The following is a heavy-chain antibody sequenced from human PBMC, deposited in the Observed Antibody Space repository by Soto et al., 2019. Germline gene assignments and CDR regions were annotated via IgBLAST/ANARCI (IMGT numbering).Heavy chain of an antibody. Sequence: QVQLQESGPGLVKPSETLSLTCTVSGGSISSYYWSWIRQPAGKGLEWIGRIHTSGSTNYNPSLKSRVTMPVDTSKNQFSLKLSSVTAADTAVYYCELTTVTYYYNYGMDVWGQGTTVTVSS. CDR3: ELTTVTYYYNYGMDV. CDR1: GGSISSYY. V-gene: IGHV4-4*07. J-gene: IGHJ6*02. CDR2: IHTSGST. D-gene: IGHD4-4*01.